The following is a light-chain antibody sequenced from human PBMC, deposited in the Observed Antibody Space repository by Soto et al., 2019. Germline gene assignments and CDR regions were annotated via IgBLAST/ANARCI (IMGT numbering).Light chain of an antibody. CDR2: GAS. Sequence: EVVLTQSPGTLSLSPGERATLSCRASQSVNNNYLAWYQQKPGQAPRLLIYGASSRATDIPDRFSGSGAGTDFTLTISRLEPEDFAVYYCQQYGSLSLTFGGGTKVEIK. CDR1: QSVNNNY. V-gene: IGKV3-20*01. J-gene: IGKJ4*01. CDR3: QQYGSLSLT.